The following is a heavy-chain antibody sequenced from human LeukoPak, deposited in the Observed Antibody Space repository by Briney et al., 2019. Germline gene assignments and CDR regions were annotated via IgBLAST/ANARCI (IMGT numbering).Heavy chain of an antibody. J-gene: IGHJ6*02. CDR3: AKGGVVPGAKYGMDV. D-gene: IGHD2-2*01. Sequence: GGSLRLSCAASGLTFSNSALSWVRQAPGKGLEWVSAISGSGGSTYYADSVKGRFTISRDNSKNTLYLQMNSLRAEDTAVYYCAKGGVVPGAKYGMDVWVQGTTVTVSS. CDR2: ISGSGGST. CDR1: GLTFSNSA. V-gene: IGHV3-23*01.